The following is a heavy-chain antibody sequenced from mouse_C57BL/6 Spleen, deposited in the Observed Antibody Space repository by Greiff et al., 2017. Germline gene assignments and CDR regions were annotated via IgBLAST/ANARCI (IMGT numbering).Heavy chain of an antibody. Sequence: VQLQQSGAELVRPGASVKLSCTASGFNIKDDYMHWVKQRPEQGLEWIGWIDPENGDTEYASKFQGKATITAYTSSNTAYLQLSSLTSEDTAVYYCTTIRYDGYSSFAYWGQGTLVTVSA. CDR3: TTIRYDGYSSFAY. D-gene: IGHD2-3*01. J-gene: IGHJ3*01. CDR2: IDPENGDT. V-gene: IGHV14-4*01. CDR1: GFNIKDDY.